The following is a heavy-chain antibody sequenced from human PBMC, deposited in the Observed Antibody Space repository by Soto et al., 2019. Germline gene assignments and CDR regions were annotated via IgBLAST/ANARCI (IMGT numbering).Heavy chain of an antibody. CDR3: VRSANSAGYILDY. J-gene: IGHJ4*02. CDR1: GYTFTSYW. V-gene: IGHV5-51*01. Sequence: GDSLKISCQASGYTFTSYWIGWVRQMPGKGLEWMGIIYPGDSDTRYSPSFQGQVTMSADKSSRTAFLRWNSLKASDTAIYFCVRSANSAGYILDYWCQGIRVTVSP. D-gene: IGHD6-19*01. CDR2: IYPGDSDT.